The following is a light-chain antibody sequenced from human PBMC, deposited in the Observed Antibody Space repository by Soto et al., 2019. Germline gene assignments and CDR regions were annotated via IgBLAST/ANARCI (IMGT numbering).Light chain of an antibody. CDR3: RKDLNRWT. J-gene: IGKJ1*01. Sequence: DIQMTQSPATLSASLGDRVTITCRASQRISTWLAWYQQKPGKAPKLLIYKASSLEGGVPSWFGGSGSETEFPLTISRLQHDVFATYYCRKDLNRWTFGQGTKVEIK. CDR2: KAS. V-gene: IGKV1-5*03. CDR1: QRISTW.